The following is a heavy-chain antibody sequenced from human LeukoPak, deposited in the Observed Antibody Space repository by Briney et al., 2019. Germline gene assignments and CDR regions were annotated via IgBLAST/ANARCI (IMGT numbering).Heavy chain of an antibody. Sequence: GGSLRLSCAASGFTFSSYEMNWVRQAPGKGLEWVSYVSSSGSTRYYADSGKCRSTISRDNAKNSLYLQMYSLRAEDTAVYYCARDHNDYVWGSNPYWGQGTLVTVSS. V-gene: IGHV3-48*03. CDR3: ARDHNDYVWGSNPY. D-gene: IGHD3-16*01. CDR2: VSSSGSTR. CDR1: GFTFSSYE. J-gene: IGHJ4*02.